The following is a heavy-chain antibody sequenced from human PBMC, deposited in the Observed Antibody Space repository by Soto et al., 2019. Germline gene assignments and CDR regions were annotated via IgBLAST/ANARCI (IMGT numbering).Heavy chain of an antibody. CDR2: IKKDGTEK. J-gene: IGHJ4*02. V-gene: IGHV3-7*03. CDR3: ARGPSYSDYSNDWFFDS. CDR1: GFTFSGYW. Sequence: LRLSCAASGFTFSGYWMTWVRQAPGKGLEWVADIKKDGTEKYYADSVKGRFTISRDNAKNSVYLQMDGLTVEDTAVYRCARGPSYSDYSNDWFFDSWGQGALVTVSS. D-gene: IGHD3-9*01.